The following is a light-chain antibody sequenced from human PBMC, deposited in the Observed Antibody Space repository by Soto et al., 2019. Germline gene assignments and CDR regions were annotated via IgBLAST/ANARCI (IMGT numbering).Light chain of an antibody. CDR1: SSDVGGYKY. J-gene: IGLJ2*01. CDR3: SSYTSFNTLI. V-gene: IGLV2-14*01. CDR2: EVN. Sequence: QSVLTQPASVSGSPGQSITISCTGTSSDVGGYKYVSWYQLHPGKAPKLMIYEVNNRPSGVSDRFSASKSGDTASLTISGLQAEDEADYYCSSYTSFNTLIFGGGTKLTVL.